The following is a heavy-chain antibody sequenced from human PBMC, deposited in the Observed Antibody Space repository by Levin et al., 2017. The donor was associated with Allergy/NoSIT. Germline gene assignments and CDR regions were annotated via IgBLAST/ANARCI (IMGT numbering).Heavy chain of an antibody. D-gene: IGHD2-15*01. J-gene: IGHJ5*02. V-gene: IGHV4-59*08. CDR2: IYYSGST. CDR1: GGSISSYY. CDR3: ARTVDCSCGSCYHSSWFDP. Sequence: SQTLSLTCTVSGGSISSYYWSWIRQPPGKGLEWIGYIYYSGSTNYNPSLKSRVTISVDTSKNQFSLTLSSVTAADTAVYYCARTVDCSCGSCYHSSWFDPWGQGTLVTVSS.